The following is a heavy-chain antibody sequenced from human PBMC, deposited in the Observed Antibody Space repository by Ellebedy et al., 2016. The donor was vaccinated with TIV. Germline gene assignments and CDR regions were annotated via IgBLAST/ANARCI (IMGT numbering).Heavy chain of an antibody. CDR1: GFTFGDYY. CDR2: ISGSSSHS. J-gene: IGHJ4*02. D-gene: IGHD3-10*01. V-gene: IGHV3-11*03. Sequence: GGSLRLXXAASGFTFGDYYMAWIRQSPGKGLEFVSYISGSSSHSSYADSVKGRFTISRDNAKKSVYLQMNGLRVDDAALYYCARTRGGEFDSWGQGTLVTVSP. CDR3: ARTRGGEFDS.